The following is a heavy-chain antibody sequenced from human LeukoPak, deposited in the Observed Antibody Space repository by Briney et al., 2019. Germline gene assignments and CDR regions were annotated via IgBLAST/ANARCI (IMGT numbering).Heavy chain of an antibody. CDR1: GFTCSSYS. CDR2: INHSGST. D-gene: IGHD3-10*01. J-gene: IGHJ4*02. V-gene: IGHV4-34*01. CDR3: ARLGRLTMVRGGRFDY. Sequence: PGGSLRLSCAASGFTCSSYSMNWVRQAPGKGLEWIGEINHSGSTNYNPSLKSRVTISVDTSKNQFSLKLSSVTAADTAVYYCARLGRLTMVRGGRFDYWGQGTLVTVSS.